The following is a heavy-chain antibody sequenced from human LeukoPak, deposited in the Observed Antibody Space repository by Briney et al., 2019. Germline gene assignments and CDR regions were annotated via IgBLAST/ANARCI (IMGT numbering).Heavy chain of an antibody. V-gene: IGHV4-4*02. CDR3: TRESGTFSPFGF. CDR1: GGSITTTNW. CDR2: VHLNGAT. J-gene: IGHJ4*02. D-gene: IGHD1-26*01. Sequence: SSGTLSLTCAVSGGSITTTNWWSWVRPPPGKGLEWIGEVHLNGATNYNPSLESRFSMSIDKSNNHLSLEVTSVTAADTAMYYCTRESGTFSPFGFWGQGTLVTVSS.